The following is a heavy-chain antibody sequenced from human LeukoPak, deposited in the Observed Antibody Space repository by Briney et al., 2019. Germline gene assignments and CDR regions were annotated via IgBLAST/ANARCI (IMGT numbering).Heavy chain of an antibody. CDR3: ARDSGYLLPFDY. J-gene: IGHJ4*02. CDR1: GFTFSSYS. D-gene: IGHD3-22*01. V-gene: IGHV3-21*01. Sequence: GGSLRLSCAASGFTFSSYSMNWVRQAPGKGLEWVSSISSSSSYIYYADSVKGRFTISRDNAKNSLYLQMNSLRAKDTAVYYCARDSGYLLPFDYWGQGTLVTVSS. CDR2: ISSSSSYI.